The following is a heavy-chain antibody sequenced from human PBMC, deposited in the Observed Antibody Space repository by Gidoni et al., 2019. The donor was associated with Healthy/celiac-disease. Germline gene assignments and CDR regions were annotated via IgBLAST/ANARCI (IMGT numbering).Heavy chain of an antibody. V-gene: IGHV4-34*01. Sequence: QVQLQQCGAGLLKPSETLSLTCAVYGGSFSGYYWSWIRRTPGKGLEWIGEINHTGSTNYNPSLKSRVTISVDTSKNQFSLKLSSVTAADTAVYYCARARRRGYFDLWGRGTLVTVSS. CDR1: GGSFSGYY. J-gene: IGHJ2*01. CDR3: ARARRRGYFDL. CDR2: INHTGST.